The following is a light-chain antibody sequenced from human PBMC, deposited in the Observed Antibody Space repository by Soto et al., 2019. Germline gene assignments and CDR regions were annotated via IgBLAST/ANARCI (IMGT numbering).Light chain of an antibody. CDR1: QSVSSSY. V-gene: IGKV3-20*01. Sequence: EIVLTQSPGTLSLSPGERATLSCRASQSVSSSYLAWYQQKPGQAPRLLIYGASSRATGIPDGFSGSGSGTYFTLTISRLVPEDFAVYYCQQYGSSPPYTFGQGTKLEIK. CDR2: GAS. CDR3: QQYGSSPPYT. J-gene: IGKJ2*01.